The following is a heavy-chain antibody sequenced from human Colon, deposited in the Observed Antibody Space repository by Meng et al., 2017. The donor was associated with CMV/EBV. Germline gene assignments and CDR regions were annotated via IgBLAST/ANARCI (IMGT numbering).Heavy chain of an antibody. Sequence: CAVSCFAFSSYSMYWVRQAPGKGLEYISAISSDERNTYYADSVKGRFTISRDNSKNTLFLQMGSLRAEDTAVYYCATGPSTVTTNYWGQGTLVTVSS. CDR1: CFAFSSYS. D-gene: IGHD4-17*01. CDR3: ATGPSTVTTNY. CDR2: ISSDERNT. V-gene: IGHV3-64*02. J-gene: IGHJ4*02.